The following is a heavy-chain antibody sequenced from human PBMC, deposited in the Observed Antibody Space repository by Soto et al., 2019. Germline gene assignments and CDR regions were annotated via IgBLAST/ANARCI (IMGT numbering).Heavy chain of an antibody. J-gene: IGHJ1*01. CDR1: GGTFSSYA. CDR2: IIPIFGTA. CDR3: ARFVEGYFQH. Sequence: ASVKVSCKASGGTFSSYAISWVRQAPGQGLEWMGGIIPIFGTANYAQKFQGRVTITADESTSTAYMELSSLRSEDTAVYYCARFVEGYFQHWGQGTLVTVSS. V-gene: IGHV1-69*13. D-gene: IGHD3-10*01.